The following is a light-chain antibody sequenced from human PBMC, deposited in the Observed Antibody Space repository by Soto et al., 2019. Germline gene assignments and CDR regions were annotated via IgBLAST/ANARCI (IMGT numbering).Light chain of an antibody. CDR1: SSNIGNNH. CDR2: DNS. J-gene: IGLJ2*01. CDR3: GTWDGSLSAVV. Sequence: QAVVTQPPSVSAAPGQKVTIPCSGDSSNIGNNHVSWYQQLPGAAPKVLIFDNSERPSGIPDRFSGSKSGTSATLGITGLQTGDEADYYCGTWDGSLSAVVFGGGTKLTVL. V-gene: IGLV1-51*01.